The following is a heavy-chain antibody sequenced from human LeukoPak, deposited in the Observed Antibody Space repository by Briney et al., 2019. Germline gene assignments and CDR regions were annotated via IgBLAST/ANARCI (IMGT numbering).Heavy chain of an antibody. CDR3: ARDLRGVITFGGVIVSEY. CDR1: GYTFTSYG. CDR2: ISAYNGNT. J-gene: IGHJ4*02. V-gene: IGHV1-18*01. D-gene: IGHD3-16*02. Sequence: GASVKVSCKASGYTFTSYGISWVRQAPGQGLEWMGWISAYNGNTNYAQKLQGRVAMTTDTSTSTAYMELRSLRSDDTAVYYCARDLRGVITFGGVIVSEYWGQGTLVTVSS.